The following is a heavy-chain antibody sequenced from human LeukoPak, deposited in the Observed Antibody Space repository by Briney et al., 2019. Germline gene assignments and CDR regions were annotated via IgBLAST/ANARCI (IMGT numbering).Heavy chain of an antibody. CDR1: GGSISSYY. Sequence: SETLSLTCTVSGGSISSYYWSWIRQPPGKGLEWIGYIYYNGSTNYNPSLKSRVTISVDTSKNQFSLKLSSVTAADTAVYYCASLGCSSTSCYGAAGWFDPWGQGTLVTVSS. CDR3: ASLGCSSTSCYGAAGWFDP. J-gene: IGHJ5*02. CDR2: IYYNGST. D-gene: IGHD2-2*01. V-gene: IGHV4-59*01.